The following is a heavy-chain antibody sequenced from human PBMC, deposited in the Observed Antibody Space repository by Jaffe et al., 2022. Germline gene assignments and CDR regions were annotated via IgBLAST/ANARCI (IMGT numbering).Heavy chain of an antibody. D-gene: IGHD3-22*01. V-gene: IGHV4-61*02. CDR2: IYTSGST. CDR3: AREGYDSSGYAYYFDY. CDR1: GGSISSGSYY. Sequence: QVQLQESGPGLVKPSQTLSLTCTVSGGSISSGSYYWSWIRQPAGKGLEWIGRIYTSGSTNYNPSLKSRVTISVDTSKNQFSLKLSSVTAADTAVYYCAREGYDSSGYAYYFDYWGQGTLVTVSS. J-gene: IGHJ4*02.